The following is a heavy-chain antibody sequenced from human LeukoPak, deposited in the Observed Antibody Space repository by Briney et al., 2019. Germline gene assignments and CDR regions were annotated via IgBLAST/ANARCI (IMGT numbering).Heavy chain of an antibody. V-gene: IGHV1-18*01. Sequence: ASVEVSCKASGYTFTSYGISWVRQAPGPGLEWMGWISAYNGNTNYAQKLQGRVTMTTDTSTSTAYMELRSLRSDDTAVYYCARILSRSWWFDPWGQGTLVTVSS. J-gene: IGHJ5*02. CDR2: ISAYNGNT. CDR3: ARILSRSWWFDP. CDR1: GYTFTSYG. D-gene: IGHD3-16*02.